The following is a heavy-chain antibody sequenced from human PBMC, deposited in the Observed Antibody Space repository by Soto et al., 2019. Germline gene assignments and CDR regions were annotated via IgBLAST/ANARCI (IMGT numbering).Heavy chain of an antibody. CDR1: GYTFTSYG. J-gene: IGHJ4*02. V-gene: IGHV1-18*01. CDR2: ISAYNGNT. CDR3: ARAGRYYDSSAHLFDY. D-gene: IGHD3-22*01. Sequence: GASVKVSCKASGYTFTSYGISGVLQAPLQGLEWMGWISAYNGNTNYAQKLQGRVTMTTDTSTSTAYMELRSLRSDDTAVYYCARAGRYYDSSAHLFDYWGQGTLVTVSS.